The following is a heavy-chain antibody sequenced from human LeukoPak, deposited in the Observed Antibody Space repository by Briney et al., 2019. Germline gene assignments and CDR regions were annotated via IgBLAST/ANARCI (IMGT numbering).Heavy chain of an antibody. D-gene: IGHD3-16*02. Sequence: GGSLRLSCAASGFTFSSYAMSWVRQAPGKGLEWVSAISGSGGSTYYADSVKGRFTISRDNSKNTLYLQMNSLRAEDTAVYYCAKVRKGGFGGVIAYYYYYMDVWGKGTTVTVSS. CDR3: AKVRKGGFGGVIAYYYYYMDV. V-gene: IGHV3-23*01. CDR2: ISGSGGST. CDR1: GFTFSSYA. J-gene: IGHJ6*03.